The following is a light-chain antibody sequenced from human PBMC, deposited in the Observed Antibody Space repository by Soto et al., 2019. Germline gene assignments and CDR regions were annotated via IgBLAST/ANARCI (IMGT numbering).Light chain of an antibody. CDR2: AAS. CDR1: QDVRVD. V-gene: IGKV1-6*01. Sequence: GDRVPITCRTSQDVRVDLGWYQQKPGKAPELLIYAASNLQSGVPSRFSGSGSGRDFTLTISSLQPEDFATYYCLQDYIYPRTFGQGTKVEIK. CDR3: LQDYIYPRT. J-gene: IGKJ1*01.